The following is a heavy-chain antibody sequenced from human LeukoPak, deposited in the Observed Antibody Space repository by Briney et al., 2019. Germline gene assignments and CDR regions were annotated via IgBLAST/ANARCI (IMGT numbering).Heavy chain of an antibody. D-gene: IGHD2-2*01. V-gene: IGHV5-51*01. CDR3: ARHEGYCISSSCSDTFDI. CDR2: IYPGDSDT. CDR1: GYSFTSYW. Sequence: GESLKISCKGSGYSFTSYWIGWVRQMPGKGLEWMGIIYPGDSDTRYSPSFQGQVTISADKSISTAYLQWSSLKASDTAMYYCARHEGYCISSSCSDTFDIWGQGTMLTVSS. J-gene: IGHJ3*02.